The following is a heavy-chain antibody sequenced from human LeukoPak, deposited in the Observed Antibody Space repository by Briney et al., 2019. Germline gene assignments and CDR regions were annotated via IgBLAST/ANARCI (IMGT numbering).Heavy chain of an antibody. V-gene: IGHV3-21*01. CDR2: ISRVSEST. D-gene: IGHD1-7*01. J-gene: IGHJ5*02. Sequence: GGSVTLSCAASGFNFNAYCMAWARLDPGEWLGWVSFISRVSESTFYADSVEARFTISRDNAKNSLYLQMNGLRADATAAYYCARGATDTTWWFDPWGQGTLVTVSS. CDR1: GFNFNAYC. CDR3: ARGATDTTWWFDP.